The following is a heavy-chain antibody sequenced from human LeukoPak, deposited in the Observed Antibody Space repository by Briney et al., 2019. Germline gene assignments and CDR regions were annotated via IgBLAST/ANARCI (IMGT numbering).Heavy chain of an antibody. V-gene: IGHV3-74*01. CDR1: GFTFSSYW. J-gene: IGHJ5*02. Sequence: GGSLRLSCAASGFTFSSYWMHWVRQAPGKGLVWVSRINSDGSSTSYADSVKGRFTISRDNAKNTLYLQMNSLRAEDTAVYYCAGYCSYSTCYFPSRIGNWFDPWGQGTLVIVSS. CDR2: INSDGSST. D-gene: IGHD2-2*01. CDR3: AGYCSYSTCYFPSRIGNWFDP.